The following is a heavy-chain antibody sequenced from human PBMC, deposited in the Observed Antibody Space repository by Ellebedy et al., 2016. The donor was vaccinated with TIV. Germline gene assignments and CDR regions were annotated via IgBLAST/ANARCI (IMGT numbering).Heavy chain of an antibody. CDR2: IKKDGREK. J-gene: IGHJ4*02. D-gene: IGHD6-19*01. CDR3: ARDGSIAVDGTSGY. V-gene: IGHV3-7*01. Sequence: GGSLRLSXAASGFYFGDYWMSWVRQAPGKGLEWVANIKKDGREKNYVDSVRGRFTISRDNAKNSLYLQMSSLRAEDTAVYYCARDGSIAVDGTSGYWGQGTLVTVSS. CDR1: GFYFGDYW.